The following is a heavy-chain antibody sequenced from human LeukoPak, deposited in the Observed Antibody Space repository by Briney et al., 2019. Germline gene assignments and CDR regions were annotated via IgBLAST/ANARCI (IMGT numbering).Heavy chain of an antibody. Sequence: SPESLSLTCTVPVGSTSSSYWSWIPATPREGLEWIGCIYFSGTTNYIPSLMRRVTISLDTSKNQFSQKLNSVTAADTAVYYFAKIRRGDSPVAQSDFYFDYWGQGILVTVSS. CDR3: AKIRRGDSPVAQSDFYFDY. D-gene: IGHD6-19*01. CDR1: VGSTSSSY. J-gene: IGHJ4*02. CDR2: IYFSGTT. V-gene: IGHV4-59*01.